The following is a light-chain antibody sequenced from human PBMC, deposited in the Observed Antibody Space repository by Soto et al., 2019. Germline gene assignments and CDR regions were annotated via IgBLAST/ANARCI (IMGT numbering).Light chain of an antibody. J-gene: IGKJ1*01. V-gene: IGKV3-20*01. Sequence: EVVLTQSPGTLYLSPGEKASLSCRASQSTNYLTCYQHKPGQAPRLLIYGSSTRAPGTPDRFSASGSGTDFTLTINTLEPEDFAVYFCPRYGRSQWTFGQGTKVDNK. CDR3: PRYGRSQWT. CDR1: QSTNY. CDR2: GSS.